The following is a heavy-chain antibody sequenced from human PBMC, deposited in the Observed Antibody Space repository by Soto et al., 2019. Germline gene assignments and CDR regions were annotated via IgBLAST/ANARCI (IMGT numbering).Heavy chain of an antibody. V-gene: IGHV3-64*01. CDR1: GFTFSSYA. Sequence: EVQLVESGGGLVQPGGSLRLSCAASGFTFSSYAMHWVRQAPGKGLEYVSVISSNGGSTYYANSVKGRFTISRDNSKNPLYLQMGSLRAEDMAVYYCARSIQLWMGFDYWGQGTLVTVSS. CDR2: ISSNGGST. J-gene: IGHJ4*02. CDR3: ARSIQLWMGFDY. D-gene: IGHD5-18*01.